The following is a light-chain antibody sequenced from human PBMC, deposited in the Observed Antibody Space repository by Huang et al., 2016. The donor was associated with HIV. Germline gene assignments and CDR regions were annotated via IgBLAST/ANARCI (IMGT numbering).Light chain of an antibody. Sequence: DIILTHSPDSLTVSLGERASLSCRSRQSVYSTSTSKDYMAWFQQKPGQPPKLLLFWASPREAGVPDRFSGSGSGTHFTLTIANLEAEDAAIYYCQQYYSSPQTFGQGTRVEVK. J-gene: IGKJ1*01. CDR3: QQYYSSPQT. V-gene: IGKV4-1*01. CDR1: QSVYSTSTSKDY. CDR2: WAS.